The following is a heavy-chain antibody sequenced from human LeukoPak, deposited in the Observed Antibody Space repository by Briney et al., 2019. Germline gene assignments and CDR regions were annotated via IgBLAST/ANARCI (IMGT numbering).Heavy chain of an antibody. J-gene: IGHJ3*02. CDR3: AKGGIVVVIPDAFDI. Sequence: VGSLRLSCAASGFTFDDYAMHWVRQAPGKGLEWVSLISGDGGSTYYADSVKGRVTISRDNSKNSLYLQMNSLRTEDTALYYCAKGGIVVVIPDAFDIWGQGTMVSVS. D-gene: IGHD3-22*01. CDR2: ISGDGGST. CDR1: GFTFDDYA. V-gene: IGHV3-43*02.